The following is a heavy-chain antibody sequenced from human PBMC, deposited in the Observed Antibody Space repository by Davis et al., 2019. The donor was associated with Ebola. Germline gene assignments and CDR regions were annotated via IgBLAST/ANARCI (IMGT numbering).Heavy chain of an antibody. Sequence: PGGSLRLSCAASGFTFSSYSMNWVRQAPGKGLEWVSSISSSSSYIYYADSVKGRFTISRDNAKNSLYLQMNSLRAEDTAVYYCAREGMVSIGFDYWGQGTLVTVSS. CDR3: AREGMVSIGFDY. D-gene: IGHD3-10*01. V-gene: IGHV3-21*04. J-gene: IGHJ4*02. CDR2: ISSSSSYI. CDR1: GFTFSSYS.